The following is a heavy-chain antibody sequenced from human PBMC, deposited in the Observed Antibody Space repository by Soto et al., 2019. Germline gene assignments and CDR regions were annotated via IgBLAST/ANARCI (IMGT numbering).Heavy chain of an antibody. D-gene: IGHD5-12*01. V-gene: IGHV5-51*01. CDR2: IYPGDSNT. J-gene: IGHJ4*02. CDR3: ARPFPSAYDPFDY. CDR1: GYSFTNYW. Sequence: LGESLKISCQGSGYSFTNYWIGWVRQMPGKGLEWMGIIYPGDSNTRYSPSFQGQVTISADKSISTAYLQWSSLKASDTAMYYCARPFPSAYDPFDYWGQGTLVTVSS.